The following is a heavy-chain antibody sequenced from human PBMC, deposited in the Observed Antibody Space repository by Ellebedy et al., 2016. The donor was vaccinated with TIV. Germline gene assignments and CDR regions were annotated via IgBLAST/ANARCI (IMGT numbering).Heavy chain of an antibody. J-gene: IGHJ4*02. D-gene: IGHD2-8*01. CDR1: GDSSNYYY. V-gene: IGHV4-34*01. Sequence: GSLRLSCAVYGDSSNYYYWTWVRQPPGKGLEWIGEIRHSGSTNYNPSLKSRVTVSVVTSKNQFSLRLASVTAADTAVYYCARGEWAPRFGYWGQGTLVTVSS. CDR3: ARGEWAPRFGY. CDR2: IRHSGST.